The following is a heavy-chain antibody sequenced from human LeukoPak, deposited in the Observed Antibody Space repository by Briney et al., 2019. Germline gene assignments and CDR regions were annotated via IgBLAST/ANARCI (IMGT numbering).Heavy chain of an antibody. CDR3: ARDSSGPWFDP. D-gene: IGHD6-6*01. J-gene: IGHJ5*02. CDR2: ITGSGSFV. Sequence: GGSLRLSCAVSGFIFNNYIMNWVRQAPGKGLEWVSSITGSGSFVYYADSVKGRFTISRDNAKNSLFLQMNSLRAEDTAVYYCARDSSGPWFDPWGQGALVTVSS. CDR1: GFIFNNYI. V-gene: IGHV3-21*01.